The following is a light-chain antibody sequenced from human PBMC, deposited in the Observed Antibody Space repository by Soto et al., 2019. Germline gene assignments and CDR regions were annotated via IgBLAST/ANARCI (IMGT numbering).Light chain of an antibody. CDR1: SAHSSYA. CDR2: GNSDGTH. V-gene: IGLV4-69*01. Sequence: QTVVTQSPSASASLGASVKLTCTLSSAHSSYAIAWHQQQPEKGPRFLMKGNSDGTHNRGDGIPDRFSGSGSGADRYLTISSLQSEDEADYYCQTWGTGSVVFGGGTTLTVL. CDR3: QTWGTGSVV. J-gene: IGLJ3*02.